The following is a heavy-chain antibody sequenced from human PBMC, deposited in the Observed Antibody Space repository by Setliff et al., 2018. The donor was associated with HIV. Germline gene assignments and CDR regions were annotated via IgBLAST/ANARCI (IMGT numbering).Heavy chain of an antibody. CDR3: ARLRLAVLMSLDYFDR. CDR1: GGSITNFY. V-gene: IGHV4-4*09. CDR2: IYNPWST. J-gene: IGHJ4*02. D-gene: IGHD3-16*01. Sequence: PSETLSLTCNVSGGSITNFYWSWIRQPPGKGLEWIGYIYNPWSTNFNPSLQSRVSMSVDVSTNQLALRLTSVTAADTAVYYCARLRLAVLMSLDYFDRWGQGTLVTVSS.